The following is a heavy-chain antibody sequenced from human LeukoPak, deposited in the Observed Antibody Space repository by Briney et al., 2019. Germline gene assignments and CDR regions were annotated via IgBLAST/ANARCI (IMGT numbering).Heavy chain of an antibody. CDR2: IYYSGST. CDR3: ARDRGSYRKDAFDI. V-gene: IGHV4-31*03. Sequence: PSQTLSLTCTVSGGSISSGGYYWSWIRQHPGKGLEWIGYIYYSGSTYYNPSLKSRVTISVDTSKNQFSLKLGSVTAADTAVYYCARDRGSYRKDAFDIWGQGTMVTVSS. J-gene: IGHJ3*02. CDR1: GGSISSGGYY. D-gene: IGHD1-26*01.